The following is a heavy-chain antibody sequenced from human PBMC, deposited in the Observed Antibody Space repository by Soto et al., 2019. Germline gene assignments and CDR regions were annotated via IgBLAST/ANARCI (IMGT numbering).Heavy chain of an antibody. V-gene: IGHV1-8*01. CDR2: MKPNSGNT. J-gene: IGHJ5*02. CDR1: GYTFTSYD. D-gene: IGHD2-2*03. CDR3: ARMDLVVVSATMNDDNNWFVP. Sequence: GASVKVSCKASGYTFTSYDINWVRQATGQGLEWMGWMKPNSGNTGYAQKFQGRVTMTGNTSMSTAYMELSSLTSEDTAVYYCARMDLVVVSATMNDDNNWFVPWGQGTRVTVSS.